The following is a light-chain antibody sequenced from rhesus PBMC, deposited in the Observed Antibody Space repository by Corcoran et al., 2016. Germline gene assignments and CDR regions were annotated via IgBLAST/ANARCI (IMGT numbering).Light chain of an antibody. J-gene: IGKJ1*01. V-gene: IGKV1-46*01. CDR3: QQYYSYPRT. Sequence: DIQMTQSPSSLSASVGDTVTITCRASQRSGSSVAWFHQQPGKAPNLLISSASSLQSGVLSRFSGSKSGTDFTLTISSLQPEDVGHFYCQQYYSYPRTFGQGTKVEI. CDR1: QRSGSS. CDR2: SAS.